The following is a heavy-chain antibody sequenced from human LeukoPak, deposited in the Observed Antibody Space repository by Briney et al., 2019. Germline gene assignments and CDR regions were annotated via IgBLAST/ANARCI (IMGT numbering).Heavy chain of an antibody. CDR2: IYYSGST. J-gene: IGHJ5*02. Sequence: SETLSLTCTVSGGSISSSSYYRGWIRQPPGKGLERIGSIYYSGSTYYNPSLKSRVTISVDTSKNQFSLKLSSVTAADTAVYYCARHSIGGIYGDKPSWFDPWGQGTLVTVSS. CDR1: GGSISSSSYY. D-gene: IGHD4-23*01. V-gene: IGHV4-39*01. CDR3: ARHSIGGIYGDKPSWFDP.